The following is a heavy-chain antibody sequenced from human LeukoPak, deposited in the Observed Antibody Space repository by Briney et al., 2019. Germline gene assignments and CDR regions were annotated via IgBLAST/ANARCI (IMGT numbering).Heavy chain of an antibody. CDR3: ARAKGYYYDSSGYCFDY. D-gene: IGHD3-22*01. Sequence: ASVKVSCKASGGTFSSYAISWVRPAPGQGLEWMGGIIPIFGTANYAQKFQGRVTITADESTSTAYMELSSLRSEDTAVYYCARAKGYYYDSSGYCFDYWGQGTLVTVSS. J-gene: IGHJ4*02. CDR1: GGTFSSYA. CDR2: IIPIFGTA. V-gene: IGHV1-69*13.